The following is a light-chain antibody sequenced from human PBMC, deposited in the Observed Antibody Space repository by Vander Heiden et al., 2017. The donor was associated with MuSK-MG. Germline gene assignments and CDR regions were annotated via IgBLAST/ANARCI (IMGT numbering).Light chain of an antibody. J-gene: IGKJ2*01. Sequence: DIQMTQSPSSLSASVGDRVTITCRASQTISNYLNWYQHKPGKAPKPLIYGASSLRSGVPSRFSGSGSGTDFTLTINSLEPEDFTTYFCQQGYSTPQTFGQGTNVEI. V-gene: IGKV1-39*01. CDR1: QTISNY. CDR3: QQGYSTPQT. CDR2: GAS.